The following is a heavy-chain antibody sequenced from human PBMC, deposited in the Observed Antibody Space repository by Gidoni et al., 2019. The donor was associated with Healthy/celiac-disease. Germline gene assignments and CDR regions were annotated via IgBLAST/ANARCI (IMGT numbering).Heavy chain of an antibody. CDR2: INSDGSST. V-gene: IGHV3-74*01. CDR1: GFPFSSYW. J-gene: IGHJ4*02. CDR3: ARGGNYYGSGSHADY. D-gene: IGHD3-10*01. Sequence: EVQLVESGGGLVQPGGSLRLSCAASGFPFSSYWMHWVRQAPGKGLVWVSRINSDGSSTSYADSVKGRFTISRDNAKNTLYLQMNSLRAEDTAVYYCARGGNYYGSGSHADYWGQGTLVTVSS.